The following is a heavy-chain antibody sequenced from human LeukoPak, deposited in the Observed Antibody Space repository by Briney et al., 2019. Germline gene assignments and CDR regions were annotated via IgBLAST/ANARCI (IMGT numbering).Heavy chain of an antibody. CDR1: GYTFTSYG. J-gene: IGHJ4*02. V-gene: IGHV1-18*01. CDR3: ARVRGWIPDY. Sequence: ASVKVSCKASGYTFTSYGISWVRQAPGQRLEWMGWINAGNGNTKYSQEFQGRVTITRDTSASTAYMELRSLRSDDTAVYYCARVRGWIPDYWGQGTLVTVSS. CDR2: INAGNGNT. D-gene: IGHD5-18*01.